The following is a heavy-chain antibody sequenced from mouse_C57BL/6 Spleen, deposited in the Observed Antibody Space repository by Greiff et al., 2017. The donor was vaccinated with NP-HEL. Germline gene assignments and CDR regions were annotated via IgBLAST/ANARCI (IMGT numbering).Heavy chain of an antibody. CDR2: IDPETGGT. V-gene: IGHV1-15*01. Sequence: VQRVESGAELVRPGASVTLSCKASGYTFTDYEMHWVKQTPVHGLEWIGAIDPETGGTAYNQKFKGKAILTADKSSSTAYMELRSLTSEDSAVYYCTRDYQCAYWGQGTLVTVSA. D-gene: IGHD5-5*01. J-gene: IGHJ3*01. CDR3: TRDYQCAY. CDR1: GYTFTDYE.